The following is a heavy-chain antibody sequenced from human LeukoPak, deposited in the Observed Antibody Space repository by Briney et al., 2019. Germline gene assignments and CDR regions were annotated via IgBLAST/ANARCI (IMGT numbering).Heavy chain of an antibody. CDR2: IIPIFGTA. J-gene: IGHJ4*02. V-gene: IGHV1-69*13. D-gene: IGHD5-24*01. CDR1: GGTFSSYA. CDR3: ARDRGEMATTYFDY. Sequence: SVKVSCKASGGTFSSYAISWVRQAPGQGLEWMGGIIPIFGTANYAQKFQGRVTITADESTSTAYMELSSLRSEDTAVYYCARDRGEMATTYFDYWGQGTLVAVSS.